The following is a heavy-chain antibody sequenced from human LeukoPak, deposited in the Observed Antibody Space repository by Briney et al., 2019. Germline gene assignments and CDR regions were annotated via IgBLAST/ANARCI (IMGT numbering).Heavy chain of an antibody. V-gene: IGHV3-30*03. CDR2: ISEDGIKK. Sequence: PGGSLRLSYAASGFTFSNYGMHCVRQAPGKGLEWVAGISEDGIKKYYADSVKGRFTISRDNGNNTLSLQMNSLRTEDTAVYYCARDREYYYDSSGYREIDYWGQGTLVTVSS. J-gene: IGHJ4*02. CDR3: ARDREYYYDSSGYREIDY. CDR1: GFTFSNYG. D-gene: IGHD3-22*01.